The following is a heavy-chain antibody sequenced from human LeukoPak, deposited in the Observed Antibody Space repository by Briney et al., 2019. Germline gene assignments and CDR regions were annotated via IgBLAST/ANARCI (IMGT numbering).Heavy chain of an antibody. CDR2: IYYSGST. V-gene: IGHV4-39*01. Sequence: PSETLSLTCTVSGGSISSSSYYWGWIRQPPGKGLEWIGSIYYSGSTYYNPSLKSPVTISVDTSKNQFSLKLKSVTAADTAVYYCARLWGIVGSGDYWGQGTLVTVSS. CDR1: GGSISSSSYY. D-gene: IGHD3-16*01. J-gene: IGHJ4*02. CDR3: ARLWGIVGSGDY.